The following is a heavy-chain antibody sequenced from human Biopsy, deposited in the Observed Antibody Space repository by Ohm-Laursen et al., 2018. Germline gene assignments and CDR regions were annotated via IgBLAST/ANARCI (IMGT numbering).Heavy chain of an antibody. CDR2: SIPLFNTA. CDR1: GGTFTNHA. CDR3: ARFPLGAYDDSGSYRAVEHWYFDL. V-gene: IGHV1-69*06. Sequence: GSSVKVSCKASGGTFTNHAVGWVRQAPGQGLEWVGSSIPLFNTANYADKFQGRVTLTADKSTTTAYMELSSLRSEDTAIYYCARFPLGAYDDSGSYRAVEHWYFDLWGRGTLVTVS. D-gene: IGHD3-22*01. J-gene: IGHJ2*01.